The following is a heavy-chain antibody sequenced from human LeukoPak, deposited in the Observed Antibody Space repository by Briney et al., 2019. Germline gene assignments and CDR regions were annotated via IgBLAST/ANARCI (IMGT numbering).Heavy chain of an antibody. D-gene: IGHD1-26*01. CDR1: GGTFTPYA. V-gene: IGHV1-69*04. Sequence: SVKVSCKASGGTFTPYAISWVRQAPGQGLEWMGRIIPILGIANYAQKFQGRVTITADKSTSTAYMELSSLRSEDTAVYYCARGDGAGGSYYVGGVYWGQGTLVTVSS. CDR2: IIPILGIA. CDR3: ARGDGAGGSYYVGGVY. J-gene: IGHJ4*02.